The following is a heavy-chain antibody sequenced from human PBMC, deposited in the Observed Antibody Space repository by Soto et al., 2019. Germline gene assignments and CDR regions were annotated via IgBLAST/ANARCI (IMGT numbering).Heavy chain of an antibody. CDR1: GFTFSSYS. V-gene: IGHV3-21*01. J-gene: IGHJ4*02. Sequence: GGSLRLSCAASGFTFSSYSMNWVRQAPGKGLEWVSSISSSSSYIYYADSVKGRFTISRENAKNSLYLQMNSLRAEDTAVYYCARAAAAGPYYFDYWGQGTLVTVSS. CDR3: ARAAAAGPYYFDY. CDR2: ISSSSSYI. D-gene: IGHD6-13*01.